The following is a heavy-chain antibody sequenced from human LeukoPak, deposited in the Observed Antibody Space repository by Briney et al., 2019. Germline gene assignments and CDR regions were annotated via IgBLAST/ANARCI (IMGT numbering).Heavy chain of an antibody. CDR3: ARADGLSGYSYAAFDI. V-gene: IGHV1-69*13. CDR1: GGTFSSYA. Sequence: SVKVSCKASGGTFSSYAISWVRQAPGQGLEWMGGIIPIFGTANYAQKFQGRVTITADESTSTAYMELSSLRSEDTAVYYCARADGLSGYSYAAFDIRGQGTMVTVSS. J-gene: IGHJ3*02. CDR2: IIPIFGTA. D-gene: IGHD5-18*01.